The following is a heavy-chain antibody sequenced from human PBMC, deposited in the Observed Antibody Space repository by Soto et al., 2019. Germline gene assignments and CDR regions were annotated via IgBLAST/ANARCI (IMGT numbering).Heavy chain of an antibody. CDR2: IIPIFGTA. CDR3: AREGWSTGQDY. D-gene: IGHD2-15*01. CDR1: GGTFSSYA. V-gene: IGHV1-69*13. Sequence: ASGKVSCKASGGTFSSYAISWVRQAPGQGLEWMGGIIPIFGTANYAQKFQGRVTITADESTSTAYMELSSLRSEDTAVYYCAREGWSTGQDYWGQGTLVTVSS. J-gene: IGHJ4*02.